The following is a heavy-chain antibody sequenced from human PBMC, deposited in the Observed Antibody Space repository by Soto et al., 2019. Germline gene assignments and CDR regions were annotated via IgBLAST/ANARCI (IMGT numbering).Heavy chain of an antibody. V-gene: IGHV1-18*01. CDR2: ISAYNGNK. Sequence: QVQLVQSGAEVKKPGASVKVSCKASGYTFTSYGISWVRQAPGQGLEWMGWISAYNGNKNYAQKLQGRVTMTTDTSTSTAYMELRSLRADDTAVYYGARDSLRLGESLAPALDYRGQGTLVTVSS. D-gene: IGHD3-16*01. J-gene: IGHJ4*02. CDR3: ARDSLRLGESLAPALDY. CDR1: GYTFTSYG.